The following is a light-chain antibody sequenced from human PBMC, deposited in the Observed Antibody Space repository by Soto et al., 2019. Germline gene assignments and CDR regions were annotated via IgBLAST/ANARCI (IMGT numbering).Light chain of an antibody. CDR1: QSIRNW. CDR3: LQHNSYPLT. V-gene: IGKV1-5*01. Sequence: DIQMTQSPSTLSASVGDTVTITCRASQSIRNWLAWYQQKPGKAPTLLIYDVSRLESGVPSRFSGSGSGTEFTLTISSLQSEEFATYYCLQHNSYPLTVGGGTKVDIK. CDR2: DVS. J-gene: IGKJ4*01.